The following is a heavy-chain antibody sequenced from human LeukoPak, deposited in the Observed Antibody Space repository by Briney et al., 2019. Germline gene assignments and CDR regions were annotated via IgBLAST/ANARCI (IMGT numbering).Heavy chain of an antibody. CDR2: IYHSGST. V-gene: IGHV4-38-2*01. CDR1: GYSISSGYY. J-gene: IGHJ4*02. CDR3: ARPAATGYYFDY. D-gene: IGHD2-15*01. Sequence: PSETLSLTCAVSGYSISSGYYWGWIRQPPGKGLEWIGSIYHSGSTYYNPSLKSRVTISVDTSKNQFSLKLSSVIAADTAVYYCARPAATGYYFDYWGQGTLVTVSS.